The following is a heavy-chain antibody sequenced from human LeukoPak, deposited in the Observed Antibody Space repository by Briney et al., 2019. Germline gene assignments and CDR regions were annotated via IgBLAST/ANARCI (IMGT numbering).Heavy chain of an antibody. D-gene: IGHD5-18*01. CDR2: INHSGGT. V-gene: IGHV4-34*01. Sequence: SETLSLTCAVYGESFSGYYWSWIRQPPGKGLEWIGEINHSGGTNYNPSLKSRVTISVDTSKNQFSLKLSSVTAADTAVYYCARHDHGYSSGRFDYWGQGILVTVSS. CDR1: GESFSGYY. J-gene: IGHJ4*02. CDR3: ARHDHGYSSGRFDY.